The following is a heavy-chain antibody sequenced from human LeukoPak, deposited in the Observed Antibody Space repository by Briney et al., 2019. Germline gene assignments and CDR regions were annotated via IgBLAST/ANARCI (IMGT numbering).Heavy chain of an antibody. CDR1: GFTFSDYY. D-gene: IGHD3-3*01. CDR3: ARDYRPTSPNYDFWSGYYKDYYYYGMDV. CDR2: ISSSGSTI. V-gene: IGHV3-11*01. J-gene: IGHJ6*02. Sequence: PGGSLRLSCAASGFTFSDYYMSWIRQAPGKGLEWVSYISSSGSTIYYADSVKGRFTISRDNAKNSLYLQMNSLRAEDTAVYYCARDYRPTSPNYDFWSGYYKDYYYYGMDVWGQGTTVTVSS.